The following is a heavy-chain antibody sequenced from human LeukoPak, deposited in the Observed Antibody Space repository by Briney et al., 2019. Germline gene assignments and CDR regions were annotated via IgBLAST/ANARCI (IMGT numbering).Heavy chain of an antibody. V-gene: IGHV4-39*02. J-gene: IGHJ3*02. Sequence: SETLSLTCTVSGGSISSSGYCWGWIRQPPGKGLEWIGSIDYSGNTNYNPSLKSRVTIAVDMSKNQFSLKLSSVTAADTAVYYCAREQGDSSSWYEGAFDIWGQGTMVTVSS. D-gene: IGHD6-13*01. CDR1: GGSISSSGYC. CDR2: IDYSGNT. CDR3: AREQGDSSSWYEGAFDI.